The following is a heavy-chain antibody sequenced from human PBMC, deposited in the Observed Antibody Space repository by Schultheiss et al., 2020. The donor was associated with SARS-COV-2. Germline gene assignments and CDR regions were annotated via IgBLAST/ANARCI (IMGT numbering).Heavy chain of an antibody. CDR3: ARKYCSGGTCYSAADY. CDR1: GYTFTTYY. J-gene: IGHJ4*02. D-gene: IGHD2-15*01. V-gene: IGHV1-46*01. CDR2: INPRGGAT. Sequence: ASVKVSCKASGYTFTTYYINWVRQAPGQGLEWMGIINPRGGATIYAQKFQGRVTMTRSTSISTAYMELSSLRSEDTAVYYCARKYCSGGTCYSAADYWGQGTLVTVSS.